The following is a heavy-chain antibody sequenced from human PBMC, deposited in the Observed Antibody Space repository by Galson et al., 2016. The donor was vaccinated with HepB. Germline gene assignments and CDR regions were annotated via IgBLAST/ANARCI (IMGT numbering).Heavy chain of an antibody. V-gene: IGHV6-1*01. CDR1: GDSVSSNSAA. CDR2: IYYRSNWHY. CDR3: ARVSLITASVWTWSAVDY. D-gene: IGHD6-19*01. J-gene: IGHJ4*02. Sequence: CAISGDSVSSNSAAWSWIRQSPSRGLEWLGRIYYRSNWHYDYAVSVKSRVTINPDTSKNQFSLQLNSVTPEDTAVYYCARVSLITASVWTWSAVDYWGLGTPVTVSS.